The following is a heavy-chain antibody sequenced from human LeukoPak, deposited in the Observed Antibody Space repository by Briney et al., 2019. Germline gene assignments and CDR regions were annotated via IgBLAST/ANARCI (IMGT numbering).Heavy chain of an antibody. J-gene: IGHJ6*04. CDR2: ISSNGGST. D-gene: IGHD3-10*01. CDR3: TTDGGLALLWFGELINV. Sequence: GGSLRLSCAASGFTFSSYAMHWVRQAPGKGLEYVSAISSNGGSTYYANSVKGRFTISRDNSKNTLYLQMNSLKTEDTAVYYCTTDGGLALLWFGELINVWGKGTTVTISS. CDR1: GFTFSSYA. V-gene: IGHV3-64*01.